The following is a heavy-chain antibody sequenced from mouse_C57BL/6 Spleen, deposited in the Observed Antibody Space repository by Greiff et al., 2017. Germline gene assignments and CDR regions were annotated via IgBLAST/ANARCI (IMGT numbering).Heavy chain of an antibody. Sequence: DVKLQESGPGLVKPSQSLSLTCSVTGYSITSGYYWNWIRQFPGNKLEWMGYISYDGSNNYNPSLKNRISITRDTSKNQFFLKLNSVTTEDTATYYCARAGNYEGNYFDYWGQGTTLTVSS. CDR2: ISYDGSN. CDR3: ARAGNYEGNYFDY. CDR1: GYSITSGYY. J-gene: IGHJ2*01. D-gene: IGHD2-1*01. V-gene: IGHV3-6*01.